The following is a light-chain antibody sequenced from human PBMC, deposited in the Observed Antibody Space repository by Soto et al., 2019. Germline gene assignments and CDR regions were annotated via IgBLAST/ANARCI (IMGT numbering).Light chain of an antibody. CDR3: QQANVFPIT. J-gene: IGKJ5*01. V-gene: IGKV1-12*01. CDR1: QGVRSW. CDR2: GAS. Sequence: DVQMTQSPSSVSASVGDRVTITCRASQGVRSWLSWYQQKPGKPPKLLIYGASSLQPGVPSRFSGSGFGTEFTLTINSLQPEDFATYYCQQANVFPITFGQGTRLDIK.